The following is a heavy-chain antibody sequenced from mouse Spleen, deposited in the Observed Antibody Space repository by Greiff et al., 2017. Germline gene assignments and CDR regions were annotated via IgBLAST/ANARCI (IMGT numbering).Heavy chain of an antibody. J-gene: IGHJ4*01. D-gene: IGHD1-1*01. CDR3: AREYCSSPGAMDY. CDR2: IWSDGST. V-gene: IGHV2-6-1*01. CDR1: GFSLTSYG. Sequence: VKLMESGPGLVAPSQSLSITCTISGFSLTSYGVHWVRQPPGKGLEWLVVIWSDGSTTYNSALKSRLSISKDNSKSQVFLKMNSLQTDDTAMYYCAREYCSSPGAMDYWGQGTSVTVSS.